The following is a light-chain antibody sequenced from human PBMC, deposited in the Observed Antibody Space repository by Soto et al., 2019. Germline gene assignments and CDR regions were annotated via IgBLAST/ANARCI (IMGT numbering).Light chain of an antibody. Sequence: DIQMTQSPSTLSASVGDRVTITCRASQSISGWLAWYQQKPGQAPKLLIYDVSSLESGAPSRFRGSGSGTEFTLTISSLQTDDFATYYCQHYDSYPYTFGQGTKLEIK. V-gene: IGKV1-5*01. CDR2: DVS. CDR3: QHYDSYPYT. CDR1: QSISGW. J-gene: IGKJ2*01.